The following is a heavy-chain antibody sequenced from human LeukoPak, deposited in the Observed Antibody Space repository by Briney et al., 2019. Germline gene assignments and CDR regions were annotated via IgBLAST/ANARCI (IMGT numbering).Heavy chain of an antibody. D-gene: IGHD6-19*01. CDR2: ISGSGGST. V-gene: IGHV3-23*01. Sequence: PGGSLRLSCAPSGFTFSSYAMSWVRQAPGKGLEWVSVISGSGGSTYYADSVKGRSTISRDNSKNTLYLQMNSLRAEDTAVYYCAKDPEQWLAYNWFDPWGQGTLVTVSS. CDR1: GFTFSSYA. J-gene: IGHJ5*02. CDR3: AKDPEQWLAYNWFDP.